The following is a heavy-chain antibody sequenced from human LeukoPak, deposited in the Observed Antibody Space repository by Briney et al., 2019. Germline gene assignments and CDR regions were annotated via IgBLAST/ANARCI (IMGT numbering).Heavy chain of an antibody. CDR1: GGSFSSYY. CDR2: IYYSGST. CDR3: AREFNNWFDP. Sequence: SETLSLTCAVYGGSFSSYYWSWIRQPPGKGLEWIGYIYYSGSTNYNPSLKSRVTISVDTSKNQFSLKLSSVTAADTAVYYCAREFNNWFDPWGQGTLVTVSS. J-gene: IGHJ5*02. V-gene: IGHV4-59*12.